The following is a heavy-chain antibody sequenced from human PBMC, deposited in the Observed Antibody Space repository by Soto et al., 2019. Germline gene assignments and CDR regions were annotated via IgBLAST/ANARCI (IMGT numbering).Heavy chain of an antibody. D-gene: IGHD2-15*01. V-gene: IGHV1-18*01. CDR1: GYTFTSYG. CDR3: ARISPGDLAEGANWFDP. J-gene: IGHJ5*02. CDR2: ISAYNGNT. Sequence: QVPLVQSGAEVKKPGASVKVSCKASGYTFTSYGISWVRQAPGQGLEWMGWISAYNGNTNYAQKLQGRVTITTDTSTSTAYMELRSLRSDDTAVYYCARISPGDLAEGANWFDPWGQGTLVTVSS.